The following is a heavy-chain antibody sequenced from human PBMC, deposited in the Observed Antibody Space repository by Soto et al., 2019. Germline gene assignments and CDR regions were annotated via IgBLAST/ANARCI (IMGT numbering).Heavy chain of an antibody. J-gene: IGHJ4*02. CDR1: GDSISRDY. CDR2: IYYNGNT. CDR3: ARLAYTSGFTFDY. V-gene: IGHV4-59*01. D-gene: IGHD5-18*01. Sequence: SQTLSLTCPVAGDSISRDYWTWARQPPGERLEWIGYIYYNGNTNYNSSLKSRVTISIDTSKNQFSLKLNSVTAADTAVYFCARLAYTSGFTFDYWGRGILVTVSS.